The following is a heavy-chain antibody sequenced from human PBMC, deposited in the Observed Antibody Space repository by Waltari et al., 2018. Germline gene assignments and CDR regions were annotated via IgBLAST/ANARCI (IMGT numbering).Heavy chain of an antibody. Sequence: EEQMVESGGGLVKAGGSLKLACPASGFIFSDSAIHWVRRAPGKGLEWVGRIRTKTNNYETAYGASVKGRFTISRDDSRNVAYLQMNRLKTEDTALYYCARHDPLDYWGQGTLVTVSS. J-gene: IGHJ4*02. CDR1: GFIFSDSA. CDR2: IRTKTNNYET. V-gene: IGHV3-73*01. CDR3: ARHDPLDY.